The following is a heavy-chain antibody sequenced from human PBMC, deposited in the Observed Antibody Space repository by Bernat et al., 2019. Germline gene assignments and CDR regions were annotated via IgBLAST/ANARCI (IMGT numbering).Heavy chain of an antibody. CDR1: GFTFSTYA. J-gene: IGHJ3*02. Sequence: QVQLLESGGGVVQPGRSLRLSCAASGFTFSTYAMHWVRQAPGKGLEWVTLISCVGTYTYYADSAKGRFTVSRDNSKNTLYVQMDGLRAEDTAVYYCATGHHPPGGGNNCYADFDIWGQGTMVTVAS. CDR3: ATGHHPPGGGNNCYADFDI. V-gene: IGHV3-30*01. CDR2: ISCVGTYT. D-gene: IGHD2-2*01.